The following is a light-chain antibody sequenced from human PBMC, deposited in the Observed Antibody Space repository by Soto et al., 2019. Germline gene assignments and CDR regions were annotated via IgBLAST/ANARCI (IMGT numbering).Light chain of an antibody. J-gene: IGKJ4*01. V-gene: IGKV3-20*01. CDR2: GAS. Sequence: EIVLTQAPGTLSLSPGERATLSCRASQSISSSYLAWYRQKPGQAPRLLIYGASSRATGIPDRFSGSGSGTDFTLTISSLQSEDFAVYYCQQYDKWPLTFGGGTKVEIK. CDR1: QSISSSY. CDR3: QQYDKWPLT.